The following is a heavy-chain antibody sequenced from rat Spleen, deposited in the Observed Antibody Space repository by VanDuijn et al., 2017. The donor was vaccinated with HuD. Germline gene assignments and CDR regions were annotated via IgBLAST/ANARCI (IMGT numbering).Heavy chain of an antibody. J-gene: IGHJ2*01. CDR2: ISTAGSST. D-gene: IGHD4-3*01. Sequence: EVQLVESGGGLVQPGRSLKLSCAASGFTFNNYYMVWVRQAPTKGLEWVAYISTAGSSTYYRDSVKGRFTISRDNAQNTLYLQMNSLRSEDTATYYCTREGNSGYDYWGQGVMVTVSS. CDR1: GFTFNNYY. CDR3: TREGNSGYDY. V-gene: IGHV5-27*01.